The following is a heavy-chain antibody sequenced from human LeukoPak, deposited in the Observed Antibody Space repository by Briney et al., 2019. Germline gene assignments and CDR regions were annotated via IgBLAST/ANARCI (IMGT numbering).Heavy chain of an antibody. V-gene: IGHV4-61*02. CDR3: ASGIAAAGTGGIWFDP. CDR1: GGSISSGSYY. D-gene: IGHD6-13*01. J-gene: IGHJ5*02. CDR2: IYTSGST. Sequence: SETLSLTXTVSGGSISSGSYYWSWIRQPAGKGLEWIGRIYTSGSTNYNPSLKSRVTISVDTSKDQFSLKLSSVTAADTAVYYCASGIAAAGTGGIWFDPWGQGTLVTVSS.